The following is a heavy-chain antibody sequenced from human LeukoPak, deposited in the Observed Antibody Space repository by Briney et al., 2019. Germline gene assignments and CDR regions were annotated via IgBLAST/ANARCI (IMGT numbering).Heavy chain of an antibody. CDR2: IYSGGAT. D-gene: IGHD3-16*01. Sequence: GGSLRLSCAASGFTVSSNYMSWVRQAPGKGPEWVSVIYSGGATHYADCVKGRFTISKDNSKNTPYLQMNSLRVENTAGIYCMGGVGWQSDYWGQGTLVTVPS. CDR1: GFTVSSNY. CDR3: MGGVGWQSDY. V-gene: IGHV3-66*01. J-gene: IGHJ4*02.